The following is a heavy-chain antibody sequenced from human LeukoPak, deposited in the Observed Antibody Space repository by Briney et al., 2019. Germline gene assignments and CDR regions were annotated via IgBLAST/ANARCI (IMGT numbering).Heavy chain of an antibody. V-gene: IGHV3-23*01. J-gene: IGHJ4*02. D-gene: IGHD5-18*01. CDR1: GFTFSSYA. CDR2: ISGSGGST. Sequence: PGGSLRLSCAASGFTFSSYAMSGGRHAPGKGLEWVSAISGSGGSTYYADSAKGRVTISRDNSKNTLYLQVNNTRAEDTAVYNCAKGNGYSYGRYYFDYWGQGTLVTVSS. CDR3: AKGNGYSYGRYYFDY.